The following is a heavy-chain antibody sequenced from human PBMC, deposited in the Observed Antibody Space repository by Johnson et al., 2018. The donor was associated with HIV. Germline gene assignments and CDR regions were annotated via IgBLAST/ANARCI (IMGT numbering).Heavy chain of an antibody. V-gene: IGHV3-7*01. J-gene: IGHJ3*02. Sequence: VQLVESGGGLVQPGGSLRLSCAASGFTFSSYWLSWVCQAPGKGLEWVAVISYDGSNKYYADSVKGRFSISRDNAKNSLYLQMNSLRAEDTAVYYCARDQIAAAGAFDIWGQGTMVTVSS. CDR3: ARDQIAAAGAFDI. CDR1: GFTFSSYW. CDR2: ISYDGSNK. D-gene: IGHD6-13*01.